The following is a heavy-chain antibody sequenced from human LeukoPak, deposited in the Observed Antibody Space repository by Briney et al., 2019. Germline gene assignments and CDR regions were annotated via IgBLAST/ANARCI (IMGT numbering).Heavy chain of an antibody. CDR3: AKEPHYDILTGSGGVDY. Sequence: PGGSLRLSCAASGFTFSSYGMRWVRQAPGKGLEWVAVISYDRSNKYYADSVKGQFTVSRDNSKNTLYLQMNSLRAEDTAVYYCAKEPHYDILTGSGGVDYWGQGTLVTVSS. V-gene: IGHV3-30*18. D-gene: IGHD3-9*01. CDR1: GFTFSSYG. CDR2: ISYDRSNK. J-gene: IGHJ4*02.